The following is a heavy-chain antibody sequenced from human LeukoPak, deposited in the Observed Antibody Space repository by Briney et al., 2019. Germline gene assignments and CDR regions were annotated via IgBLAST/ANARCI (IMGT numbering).Heavy chain of an antibody. CDR1: GFTFSDCH. CDR2: IWYDEDAK. J-gene: IGHJ3*02. Sequence: PGRSLRLSCAASGFTFSDCHIHWVRQAPGKGLDWVALIWYDEDAKFCADSVKGRFTISRDNSKDTLYLQMNSLGVEDTAVYYCARERGGDAFDIWGQGTMVTVSS. V-gene: IGHV3-33*01. D-gene: IGHD2-15*01. CDR3: ARERGGDAFDI.